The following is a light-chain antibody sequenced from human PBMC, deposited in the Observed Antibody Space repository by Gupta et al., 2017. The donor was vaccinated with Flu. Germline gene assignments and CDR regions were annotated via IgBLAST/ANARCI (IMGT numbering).Light chain of an antibody. J-gene: IGLJ2*01. V-gene: IGLV3-21*02. Sequence: SYVLTQPPSVSVAPGQTARITCGGNNIESKTVHWYKQKQGQAPVLVVYDDGDRPSGIPGRFSGSTSGNTATLTSSGVEPGDAADYYCQVWDTSSDHPAFGGGTKLTVL. CDR1: NIESKT. CDR3: QVWDTSSDHPA. CDR2: DDG.